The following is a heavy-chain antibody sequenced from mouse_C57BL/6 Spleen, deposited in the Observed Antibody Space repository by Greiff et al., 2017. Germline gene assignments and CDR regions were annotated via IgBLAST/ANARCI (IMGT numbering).Heavy chain of an antibody. D-gene: IGHD2-4*01. J-gene: IGHJ3*01. Sequence: QVQLQQPGAELVRPGTSVKLSCKASGYTFTSYWMHWVKQRPGQGLEWSGGIDPSDSYTNYNQKFKGKATLTVDTSSSTAYMQLSSLTSEDSAVYYCARRDYTWFAYWGQGTLVTVSA. CDR1: GYTFTSYW. V-gene: IGHV1-59*01. CDR2: IDPSDSYT. CDR3: ARRDYTWFAY.